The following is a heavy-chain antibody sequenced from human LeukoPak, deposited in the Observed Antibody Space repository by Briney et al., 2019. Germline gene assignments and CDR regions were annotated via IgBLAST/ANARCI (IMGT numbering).Heavy chain of an antibody. V-gene: IGHV1-2*02. CDR2: INPNSGGT. D-gene: IGHD2-2*01. CDR1: GYTFTGYY. CDR3: ARADSVPADGYHYWYMDV. J-gene: IGHJ6*03. Sequence: GASVKVSCKASGYTFTGYYMHWVRQAPGQGLEWMGWINPNSGGTDYAQNFQGRVTMTRDTSISTAYMELSSLRSDDTAVYYCARADSVPADGYHYWYMDVWGKGTTVTVSS.